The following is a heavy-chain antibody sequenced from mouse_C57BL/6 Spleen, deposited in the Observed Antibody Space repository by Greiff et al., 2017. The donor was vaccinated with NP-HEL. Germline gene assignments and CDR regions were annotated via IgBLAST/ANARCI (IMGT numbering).Heavy chain of an antibody. D-gene: IGHD1-1*01. J-gene: IGHJ4*01. Sequence: DVKLVESGGGLVKPGGSLKLSCAASGFTFSDYGMHWVRQAPEKGLEWVAYISSGSSTIYYADTVKGRFTISRDNAKNTLFLQMTSLRSEDTAMYYCAYYYGSSPYYAMDYWGQGTSVTVSS. V-gene: IGHV5-17*01. CDR3: AYYYGSSPYYAMDY. CDR2: ISSGSSTI. CDR1: GFTFSDYG.